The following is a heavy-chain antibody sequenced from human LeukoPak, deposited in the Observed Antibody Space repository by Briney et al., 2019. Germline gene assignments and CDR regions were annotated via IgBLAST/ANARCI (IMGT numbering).Heavy chain of an antibody. V-gene: IGHV4-34*01. D-gene: IGHD3-10*01. CDR3: ARGQWFRAF. CDR2: IHYSGSA. CDR1: GGSFSGYY. J-gene: IGHJ4*02. Sequence: SETLSLTCAVYGGSFSGYYWTWIRQPPGKGLEWIGEIHYSGSATYNPSLRSRVTISVDTSKNQFSLRMNSVTAADTAVYYCARGQWFRAFWSRGTPVTVSS.